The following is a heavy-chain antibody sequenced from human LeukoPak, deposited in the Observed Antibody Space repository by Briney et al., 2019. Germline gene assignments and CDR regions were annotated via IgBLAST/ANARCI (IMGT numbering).Heavy chain of an antibody. CDR1: GYTFTGYY. D-gene: IGHD1-26*01. CDR2: ISPYNGGT. J-gene: IGHJ2*01. V-gene: IGHV1-2*02. Sequence: ASVKVSCKASGYTFTGYYVHWVRQAPGQGLEWIGSISPYNGGTKFAQNFQRRGSMTSDASISTAAMELRSLTSDDTAVYYCARGKVGVDWCFDIWGRGTLVSVSS. CDR3: ARGKVGVDWCFDI.